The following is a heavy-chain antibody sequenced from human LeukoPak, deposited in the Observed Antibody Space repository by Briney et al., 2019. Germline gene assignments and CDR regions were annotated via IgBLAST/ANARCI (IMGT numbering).Heavy chain of an antibody. CDR2: IKNDGSEE. J-gene: IGHJ4*02. Sequence: PGGSLRLSCAPSGFTFTDYSMNWVRQAPGKGLEGVANIKNDGSEEYYVDSVKGRFTISRDNAKNSLFLQMNSLTVEDTAVYYCARAIRGSAVDTGDRWGQGTLVTASS. D-gene: IGHD3-10*01. CDR3: ARAIRGSAVDTGDR. CDR1: GFTFTDYS. V-gene: IGHV3-7*01.